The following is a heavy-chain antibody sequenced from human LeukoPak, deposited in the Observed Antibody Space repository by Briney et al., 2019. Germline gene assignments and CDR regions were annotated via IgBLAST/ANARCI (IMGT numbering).Heavy chain of an antibody. V-gene: IGHV3-53*01. CDR3: VREIGNSGNYD. D-gene: IGHD3-16*01. CDR1: GFIISSDY. J-gene: IGHJ4*02. Sequence: QSGGSLRLSCAASGFIISSDYMSWVRQAPGKGLEWVSVIYRGDATYYAESVKGRFTISRDRYKNTLYLQMNRLSAEDTAMYYCVREIGNSGNYDWGQGTLVTVSS. CDR2: IYRGDAT.